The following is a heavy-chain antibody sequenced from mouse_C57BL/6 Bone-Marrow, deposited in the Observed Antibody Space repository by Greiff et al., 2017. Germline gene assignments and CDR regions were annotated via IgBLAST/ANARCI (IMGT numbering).Heavy chain of an antibody. CDR1: GYTFTSYW. CDR3: ARYRRWYFDV. D-gene: IGHD2-12*01. J-gene: IGHJ1*03. V-gene: IGHV1-64*01. Sequence: QVQLKQPGAELVKPGASVKLSCKASGYTFTSYWMPWVKQRPGQGLEWIGMIHPNSGSTNYNEKFKSKATLTVDKDSSTAYMQLSSLTSEDSAVYYGARYRRWYFDVWGTGTTVTVSS. CDR2: IHPNSGST.